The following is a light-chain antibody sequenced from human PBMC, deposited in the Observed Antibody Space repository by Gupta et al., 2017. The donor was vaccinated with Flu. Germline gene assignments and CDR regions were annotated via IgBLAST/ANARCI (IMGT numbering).Light chain of an antibody. CDR1: QSISSY. CDR2: DAS. CDR3: QQSDSTPRT. V-gene: IGKV1-39*01. J-gene: IGKJ2*01. Sequence: DIQMTQSPSFLSVSVGDRVTITCRASQSISSYLNWYQQKQVKAPKLLIYDASRWKSGVPSRFSGSGSGTDFTLTISSLQPEDFATYYCQQSDSTPRTFGQGTKLEIK.